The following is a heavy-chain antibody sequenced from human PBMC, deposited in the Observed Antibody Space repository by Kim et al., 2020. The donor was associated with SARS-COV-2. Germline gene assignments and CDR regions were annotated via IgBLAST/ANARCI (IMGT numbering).Heavy chain of an antibody. V-gene: IGHV4-34*01. CDR3: ARAVHPTPNWFDP. CDR2: INHDGNT. J-gene: IGHJ5*02. Sequence: SETLSLTCAVYGGSLSGYYWTWIRQPPGKGLEWIGQINHDGNTKYGPSLRSRVTISVDTSKNQFSLSLSPVTAADTAVYYCARAVHPTPNWFDPCGQGSLVTVSS. D-gene: IGHD1-1*01. CDR1: GGSLSGYY.